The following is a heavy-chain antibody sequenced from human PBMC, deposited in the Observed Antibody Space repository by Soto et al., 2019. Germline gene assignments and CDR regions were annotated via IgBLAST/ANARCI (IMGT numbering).Heavy chain of an antibody. D-gene: IGHD2-15*01. CDR1: GGSISSGGYY. V-gene: IGHV4-31*03. Sequence: SETLSLTCTVSGGSISSGGYYWSWIRQHPGKGLEWIGYIYYSGSTYYNPSLKSRVTISVDTSKNQFSLKLSSVTAADTAVYYCARGAHPVEAYYYYYGMDVWGQGTTVTVYS. CDR2: IYYSGST. CDR3: ARGAHPVEAYYYYYGMDV. J-gene: IGHJ6*02.